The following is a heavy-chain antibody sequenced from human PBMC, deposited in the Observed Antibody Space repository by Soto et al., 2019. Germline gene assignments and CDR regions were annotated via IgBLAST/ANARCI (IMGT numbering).Heavy chain of an antibody. CDR1: GGSVSRDGYS. V-gene: IGHV4-30-2*01. Sequence: SETLSLTCAVSGGSVSRDGYSWGWMRQPIGKGLEWIGYIYHSGATDYKPSFESRVTISLDRSPNQFSLKLESVTASDTAVYYCATSLVTRIRGATTPYSSVMDFWGQGTTVTV. J-gene: IGHJ6*02. CDR3: ATSLVTRIRGATTPYSSVMDF. D-gene: IGHD3-10*01. CDR2: IYHSGAT.